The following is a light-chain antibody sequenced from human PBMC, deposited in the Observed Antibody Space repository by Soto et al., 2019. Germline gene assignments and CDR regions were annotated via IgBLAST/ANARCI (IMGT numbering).Light chain of an antibody. J-gene: IGKJ1*01. Sequence: EIVLTQSPGTLSLSPGERATLSCRASQSVSNYLAWYQRKPGQAPRLLIYGASSRATGIPDRFSGSGSGTGFTLTISRLEPEDFAVYCCHQYGGSPQTFGQGTKVEIK. CDR2: GAS. V-gene: IGKV3-20*01. CDR3: HQYGGSPQT. CDR1: QSVSNY.